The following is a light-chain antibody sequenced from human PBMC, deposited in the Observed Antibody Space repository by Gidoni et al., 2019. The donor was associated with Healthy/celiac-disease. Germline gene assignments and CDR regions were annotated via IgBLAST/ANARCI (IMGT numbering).Light chain of an antibody. CDR2: DAS. V-gene: IGKV3-11*01. J-gene: IGKJ3*01. Sequence: IVLTHSPATLSVSPGERASISCRASQSVSSYLAWYQQKPGQAPRLLIYDASNRDTGIPARFSGSGSGTDFTLTISSLEPEDFAVYYCQQRSNWLFTFGPGTKVDIK. CDR3: QQRSNWLFT. CDR1: QSVSSY.